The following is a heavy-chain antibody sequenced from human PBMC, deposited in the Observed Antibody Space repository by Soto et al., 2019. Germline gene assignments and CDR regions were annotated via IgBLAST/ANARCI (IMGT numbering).Heavy chain of an antibody. CDR1: GFTFSSYW. V-gene: IGHV3-74*01. CDR3: ARVGRVPAAIDYYGMDV. CDR2: INSDGSST. D-gene: IGHD2-2*02. J-gene: IGHJ6*02. Sequence: GGSLRLSCAASGFTFSSYWMHWVRQAPGKGLVWVSRINSDGSSTSYADSVKGRFTISRDNAKNTLYLQMNSLRAEDTAVYYCARVGRVPAAIDYYGMDVWGQGTTVTVSS.